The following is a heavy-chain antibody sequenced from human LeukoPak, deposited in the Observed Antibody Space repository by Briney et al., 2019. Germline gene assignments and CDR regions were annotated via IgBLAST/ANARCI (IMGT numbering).Heavy chain of an antibody. V-gene: IGHV4-34*01. CDR3: ARGGGTWYMDV. J-gene: IGHJ6*03. CDR1: GGSFSGYY. D-gene: IGHD4-23*01. Sequence: PSETLSLTCAVYGGSFSGYYWSWIRQPPGKGLEWIGEINHSGSTNYNPSLKSRVTISVDTSKNQFSLKLSSVTAADTAVYYCARGGGTWYMDVWGKGTTVTVSS. CDR2: INHSGST.